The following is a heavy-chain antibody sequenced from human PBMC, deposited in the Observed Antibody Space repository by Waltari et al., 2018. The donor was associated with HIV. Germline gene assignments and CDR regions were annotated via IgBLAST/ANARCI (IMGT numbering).Heavy chain of an antibody. J-gene: IGHJ4*02. Sequence: QVQLVQSGAEVKKPGASVKVSCQASGYTFTGYYMHWVRQAPGQGLEWMGWINPNSGGTNYAQKLQGRVTMTRDTSISTAYMELSRLRSDDTAVYYCARTFLYCSGGTCYFDYWGQGTLVTVSS. CDR3: ARTFLYCSGGTCYFDY. V-gene: IGHV1-2*02. CDR1: GYTFTGYY. D-gene: IGHD2-15*01. CDR2: INPNSGGT.